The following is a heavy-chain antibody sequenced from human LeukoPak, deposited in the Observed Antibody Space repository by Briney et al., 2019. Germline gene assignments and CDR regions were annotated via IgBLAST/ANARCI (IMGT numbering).Heavy chain of an antibody. J-gene: IGHJ3*02. Sequence: SETLSLTCAVYGGSFSGYYWSWIRQPPGKGLEWIGEINHSGSTNYNPSLKSRVTISVDTSKNQFSLKLSSVTAADTAVYYCARGASQDIWGQGTMVTVSS. CDR1: GGSFSGYY. CDR2: INHSGST. CDR3: ARGASQDI. V-gene: IGHV4-34*01.